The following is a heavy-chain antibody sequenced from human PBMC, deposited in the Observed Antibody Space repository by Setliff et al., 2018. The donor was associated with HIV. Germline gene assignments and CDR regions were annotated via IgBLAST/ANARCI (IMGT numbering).Heavy chain of an antibody. V-gene: IGHV1-18*01. CDR1: GYTFTSYG. CDR2: ISGYNGWT. Sequence: ASVKVSCKASGYTFTSYGVSWVRQAPGQGLEWMGLISGYNGWTKYPQKFQGRVTMTTDTSTSTVYMELSSLRSDDTAVYYCARQLSNSFDYWGQGTLVTVSS. D-gene: IGHD1-1*01. J-gene: IGHJ4*02. CDR3: ARQLSNSFDY.